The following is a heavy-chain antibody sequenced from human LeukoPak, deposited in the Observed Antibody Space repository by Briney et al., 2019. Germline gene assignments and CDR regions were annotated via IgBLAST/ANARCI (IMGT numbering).Heavy chain of an antibody. J-gene: IGHJ6*02. D-gene: IGHD3-3*01. Sequence: ASVKVSCKASGYTFTDYYMHRVRQAPGQGLEWMGWINPNSGGTNYAQKFQGRVTMTRDTSISTAYMELSRLRSDDTAVYYCARGNDFWSGYYYGMDVWGQGTTVTVSS. CDR1: GYTFTDYY. V-gene: IGHV1-2*02. CDR3: ARGNDFWSGYYYGMDV. CDR2: INPNSGGT.